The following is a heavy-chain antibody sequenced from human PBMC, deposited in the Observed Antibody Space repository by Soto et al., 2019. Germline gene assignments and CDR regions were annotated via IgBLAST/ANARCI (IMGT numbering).Heavy chain of an antibody. CDR1: GYTFTSYG. J-gene: IGHJ6*02. CDR3: AREKYDFWTLPKGGMDV. Sequence: GASVKVSCKASGYTFTSYGISWVRQAPGQRLEWMGWINAGNGNTKYSQKFQGRVTITRDTSASTAYMELSSLRSEDTAVYYCAREKYDFWTLPKGGMDVWGQGTTVTVSS. CDR2: INAGNGNT. D-gene: IGHD3-3*01. V-gene: IGHV1-3*01.